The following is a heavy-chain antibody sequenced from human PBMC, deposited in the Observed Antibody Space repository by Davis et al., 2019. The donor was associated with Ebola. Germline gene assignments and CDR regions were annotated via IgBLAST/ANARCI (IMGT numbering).Heavy chain of an antibody. CDR2: ISYDGSNK. Sequence: GESLKISCAASGFTFSSYAMHWVRQAPGKGLEWVAVISYDGSNKYYADSVKGRFTISRDNSKNTLYLQMNSLRAEDTAVYYCARESSYGGNFDYWGQGTLVTVSS. D-gene: IGHD4-23*01. CDR1: GFTFSSYA. CDR3: ARESSYGGNFDY. J-gene: IGHJ4*02. V-gene: IGHV3-30-3*01.